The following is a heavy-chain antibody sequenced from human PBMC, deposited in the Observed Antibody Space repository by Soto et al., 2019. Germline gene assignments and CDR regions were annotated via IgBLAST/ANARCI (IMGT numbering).Heavy chain of an antibody. J-gene: IGHJ4*02. CDR1: GFTFSSYG. Sequence: PGGSLRLSCAASGFTFSSYGMHWVRQAPGKGLEWLAVIWYDGSNTYYADSVKGRFTISRDNSKNTLYLQISSLRAEDTATYDCASGSYRLGDYWGQGALVTVSS. CDR3: ASGSYRLGDY. D-gene: IGHD1-26*01. V-gene: IGHV3-33*01. CDR2: IWYDGSNT.